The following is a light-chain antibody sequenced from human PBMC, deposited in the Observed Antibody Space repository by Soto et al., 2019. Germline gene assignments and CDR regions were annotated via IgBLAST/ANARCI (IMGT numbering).Light chain of an antibody. J-gene: IGKJ4*01. Sequence: DIQMTQSPSSLSASVGDRVTIACQASHNIYNYLNWYHQKPGKAPKLLIFDASNLERGVPSRFSGSGSRTHFSLSINNLQPEDVGIYFCQHYDNLPLTFGGGTKVEI. V-gene: IGKV1-33*01. CDR2: DAS. CDR3: QHYDNLPLT. CDR1: HNIYNY.